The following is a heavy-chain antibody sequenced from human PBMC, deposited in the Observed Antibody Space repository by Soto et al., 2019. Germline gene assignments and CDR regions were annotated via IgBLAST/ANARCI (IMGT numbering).Heavy chain of an antibody. D-gene: IGHD6-19*01. Sequence: GGSLRLSCAASGFTFSSYWMSWVRQAPGKGLEWVANIKQDGSEKYYVDSVKGRFTISRDNAKNSLYLQMNSLRAEDTAVYYCARDLMRGSGWLPGAFDIWGQGTMVTVSS. CDR2: IKQDGSEK. CDR3: ARDLMRGSGWLPGAFDI. CDR1: GFTFSSYW. V-gene: IGHV3-7*05. J-gene: IGHJ3*02.